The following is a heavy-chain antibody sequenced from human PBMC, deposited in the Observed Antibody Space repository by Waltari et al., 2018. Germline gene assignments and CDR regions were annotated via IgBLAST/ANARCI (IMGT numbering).Heavy chain of an antibody. Sequence: EVQLVESGGDLVQPGGSPRLSCAASGFTFSASGMNWVRQAPGKGLEWLSYIGKSGSIYYADSVKGRFTISRDNVKNSLYLQMDSLRAEDTAVYYCARDNWNDADAFDIWGQGTVVTVSS. CDR2: IGKSGSI. CDR1: GFTFSASG. V-gene: IGHV3-48*01. J-gene: IGHJ3*02. CDR3: ARDNWNDADAFDI. D-gene: IGHD1-1*01.